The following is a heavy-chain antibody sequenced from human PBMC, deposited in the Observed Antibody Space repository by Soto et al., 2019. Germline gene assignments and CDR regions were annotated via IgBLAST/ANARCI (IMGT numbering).Heavy chain of an antibody. CDR2: ISSSSSTI. CDR3: ARVKVVTATDF. CDR1: GFTFSSCS. Sequence: EVQLVESGGGLVQPGGSLRLSCAASGFTFSSCSMNWVRQAPGKGLEWVSYISSSSSTIYYADSVKGRFTISRDNATNSLYLQMHSLRDGDTAVYYCARVKVVTATDFWGQGTLVTVSS. D-gene: IGHD2-21*02. V-gene: IGHV3-48*02. J-gene: IGHJ4*02.